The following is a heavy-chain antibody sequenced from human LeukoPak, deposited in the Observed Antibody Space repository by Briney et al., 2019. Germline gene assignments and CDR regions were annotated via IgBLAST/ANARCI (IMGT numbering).Heavy chain of an antibody. V-gene: IGHV3-48*03. CDR3: ARGSHLNSSSWYGGNDY. D-gene: IGHD6-13*01. Sequence: GGSLRLSCAASGFTFSSYEMNWVGQAPGKGLEWVSYISSSGSTIYYADSVKGRSTISRDNAKNSLYLQMNSLRAEDTAVYYCARGSHLNSSSWYGGNDYWGQGTLVTVSS. J-gene: IGHJ4*02. CDR2: ISSSGSTI. CDR1: GFTFSSYE.